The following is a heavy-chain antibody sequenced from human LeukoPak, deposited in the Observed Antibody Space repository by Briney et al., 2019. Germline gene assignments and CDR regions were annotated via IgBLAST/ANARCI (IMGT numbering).Heavy chain of an antibody. CDR2: IYSGGST. D-gene: IGHD1-26*01. J-gene: IGHJ4*02. Sequence: GGSLRLSRAASGFTVSSNYMSWVRQAPGKGLEGVSGIYSGGSTYYADSVQGRITISRDDSKKTFYLQMNSLRPEDTAVYYCAKEASYCSSRHYDYWGQGTLVTVSS. CDR1: GFTVSSNY. V-gene: IGHV3-53*05. CDR3: AKEASYCSSRHYDY.